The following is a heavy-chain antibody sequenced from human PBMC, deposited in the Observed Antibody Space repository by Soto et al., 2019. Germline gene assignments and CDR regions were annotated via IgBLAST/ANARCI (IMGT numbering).Heavy chain of an antibody. V-gene: IGHV5-10-1*01. CDR1: GYSFITDL. J-gene: IGHJ6*02. CDR2: VDPSDSYT. Sequence: GAALNISGEGTGYSFITDLISSLHQMTGKGLEWKVRVDPSDSYTNYSPSFQGHATIAADKSISTAYLQWSSLKGSDTAMYYCARLVEGAAGTEYYCGMAGWGQGTSVTVSS. D-gene: IGHD6-13*01. CDR3: ARLVEGAAGTEYYCGMAG.